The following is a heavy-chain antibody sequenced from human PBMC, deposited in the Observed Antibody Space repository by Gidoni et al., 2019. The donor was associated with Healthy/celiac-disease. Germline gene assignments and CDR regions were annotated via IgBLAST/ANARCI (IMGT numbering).Heavy chain of an antibody. J-gene: IGHJ4*02. D-gene: IGHD2-8*01. V-gene: IGHV3-48*03. Sequence: EVQLVESGGGLVQPGGSLRLSCAASGFTFSSYEMNWVRQAPGKGLEWVSYISSSGSTLYYADAVKGRFTISRDNAKNSLYLQMNSLRAEDTAVYYCARPDKPFGGMDFDYWGQGTLVTVSS. CDR3: ARPDKPFGGMDFDY. CDR2: ISSSGSTL. CDR1: GFTFSSYE.